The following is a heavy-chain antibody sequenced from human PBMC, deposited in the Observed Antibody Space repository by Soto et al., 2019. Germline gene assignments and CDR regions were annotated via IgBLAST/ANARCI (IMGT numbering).Heavy chain of an antibody. D-gene: IGHD1-20*01. V-gene: IGHV2-5*02. J-gene: IGHJ6*02. CDR2: IYWDDDE. CDR3: AYASASHNHAMEV. Sequence: QITLKESGPTLVKSTQTLTLTCTFSGFSRTTSGVGVAWIRQPPGKALEWLALIYWDDDERYSPSLKTRLSITKGTSKDQVVLTMANMDPVDTATYYCAYASASHNHAMEVWGQGTTVTVSS. CDR1: GFSRTTSGVG.